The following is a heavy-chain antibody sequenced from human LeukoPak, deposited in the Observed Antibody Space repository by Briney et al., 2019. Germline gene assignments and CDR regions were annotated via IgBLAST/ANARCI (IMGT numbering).Heavy chain of an antibody. CDR2: ISAYNGNT. V-gene: IGHV1-18*01. CDR3: ARRYSSSWTGGTASDY. J-gene: IGHJ4*02. Sequence: GASVKVSCKASGYTFTSYAIHWVRQAPGQSLEWMGWISAYNGNTNYAQKLQGRVTMTTDTSTSTAYMELRSLRSDDTAVYYCARRYSSSWTGGTASDYWGQGTLVTVSS. D-gene: IGHD6-13*01. CDR1: GYTFTSYA.